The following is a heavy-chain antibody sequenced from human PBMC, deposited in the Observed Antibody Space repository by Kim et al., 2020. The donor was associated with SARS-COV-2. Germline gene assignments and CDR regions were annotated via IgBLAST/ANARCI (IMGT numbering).Heavy chain of an antibody. D-gene: IGHD3-10*01. V-gene: IGHV3-23*01. J-gene: IGHJ4*02. CDR3: AKDRTYMVRGNQIDY. CDR1: GFTFSSYA. Sequence: GGSLRLSCAASGFTFSSYAMTWVRQAPGEGLEWVSGISGSGGSTFYADSVRGRFTISRDKNTVYLQMNSLRAEDMAVYYCAKDRTYMVRGNQIDYWGQGTLVTVSS. CDR2: ISGSGGST.